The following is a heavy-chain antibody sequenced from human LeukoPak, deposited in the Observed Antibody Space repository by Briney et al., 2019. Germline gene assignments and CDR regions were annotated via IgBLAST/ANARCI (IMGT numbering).Heavy chain of an antibody. Sequence: GASVKVSCKASGYTFTSYGISWVRQAPGQGLEWMGWISAYNGNTNYAQKLQGRVTMTTGTSTSTAYMELRSLRSDDTAVYYCASGRWLHQKGGYFDYWGQGTLVTVSS. CDR1: GYTFTSYG. V-gene: IGHV1-18*01. J-gene: IGHJ4*02. D-gene: IGHD5-24*01. CDR2: ISAYNGNT. CDR3: ASGRWLHQKGGYFDY.